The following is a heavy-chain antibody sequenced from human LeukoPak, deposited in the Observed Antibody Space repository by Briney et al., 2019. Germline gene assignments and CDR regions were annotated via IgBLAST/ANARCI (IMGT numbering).Heavy chain of an antibody. D-gene: IGHD4-17*01. CDR3: VRGGDYDEGFDP. J-gene: IGHJ5*02. CDR1: GFTFSTYN. Sequence: GGSLRLSCAAPGFTFSTYNMNWVRQAPGKGLEWVSYISSSSSTIYYADSAKGRFTISRDNAKNSLYLQMNSLRAEDTAVYYCVRGGDYDEGFDPWGQGTLVTVSS. V-gene: IGHV3-48*01. CDR2: ISSSSSTI.